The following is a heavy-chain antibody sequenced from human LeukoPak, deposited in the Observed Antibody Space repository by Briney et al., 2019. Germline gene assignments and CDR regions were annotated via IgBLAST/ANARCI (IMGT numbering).Heavy chain of an antibody. CDR1: GFSFSSYA. CDR2: ISGGGGST. J-gene: IGHJ4*02. V-gene: IGHV3-23*01. D-gene: IGHD3-9*01. CDR3: AKFFDVLTGYFDS. Sequence: GGSLRLSCAASGFSFSSYAMSWVRQSPGKGLEWVSAISGGGGSTHYADSVKGRFTISRDNSKNTLYLQMNSLRADDTAVYYCAKFFDVLTGYFDSWGQGTLVTVSS.